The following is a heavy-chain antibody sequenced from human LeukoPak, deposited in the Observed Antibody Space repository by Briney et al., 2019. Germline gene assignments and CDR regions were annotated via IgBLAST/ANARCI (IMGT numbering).Heavy chain of an antibody. CDR3: AAGYYYDSSGYYRPPDYYFDY. CDR2: IYYSGST. V-gene: IGHV4-59*01. D-gene: IGHD3-22*01. J-gene: IGHJ4*02. CDR1: GGSISSYY. Sequence: PSETLSLTCTVSGGSISSYYWSWIRQPPGKGLEWIGYIYYSGSTNYNPSLKSRVTISVDTSKNQFSLNLSSVTAADTAVYYCAAGYYYDSSGYYRPPDYYFDYWGQGTLVTVSS.